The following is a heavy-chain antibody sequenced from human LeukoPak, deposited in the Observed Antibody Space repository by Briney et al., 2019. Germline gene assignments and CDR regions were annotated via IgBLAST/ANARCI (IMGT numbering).Heavy chain of an antibody. V-gene: IGHV3-23*01. Sequence: GGSLRLSCAASGFTFSVAAMTWVRQAPGKGLEWVSLIGASGESTYYADSVKGRFTISRDNSKNTLSLQMNSLRVEDTAMYFCAKDIQLSTWGLGTMVTVSS. CDR2: IGASGEST. D-gene: IGHD5-24*01. CDR3: AKDIQLST. CDR1: GFTFSVAA. J-gene: IGHJ3*01.